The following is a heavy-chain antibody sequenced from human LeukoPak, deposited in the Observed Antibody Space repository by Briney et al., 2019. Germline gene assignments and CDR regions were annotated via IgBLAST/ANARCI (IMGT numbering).Heavy chain of an antibody. J-gene: IGHJ4*02. Sequence: SQTLSLTCTVPGGAISSGGYYWSWIRQHPEKGPEWIGHMFYSGGTYYNPSLKSRVSMSVDTSQNHFSLKLTSVTAADTAVYYCARGDPLRYWGQGIRVTVSS. CDR1: GGAISSGGYY. CDR3: ARGDPLRY. D-gene: IGHD3-16*02. CDR2: MFYSGGT. V-gene: IGHV4-31*03.